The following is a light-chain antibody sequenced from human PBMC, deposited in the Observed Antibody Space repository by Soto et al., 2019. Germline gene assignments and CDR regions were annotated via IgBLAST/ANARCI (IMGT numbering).Light chain of an antibody. CDR3: QQYGSSPRT. Sequence: EIVLTQSPGTLSLSPGETATLSCRASQTISNTYLAWHQHKPGQAPRLLIYGASTRATGIPARFSGSGSGTDFTLTVNRLEPEDFAVYYCQQYGSSPRTFGQGTKVDI. V-gene: IGKV3-20*01. CDR2: GAS. J-gene: IGKJ1*01. CDR1: QTISNTY.